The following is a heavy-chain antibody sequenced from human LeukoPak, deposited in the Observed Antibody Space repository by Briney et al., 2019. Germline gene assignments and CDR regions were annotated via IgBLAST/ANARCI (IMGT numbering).Heavy chain of an antibody. CDR1: DASISDYY. D-gene: IGHD5-24*01. CDR2: IYYSGST. Sequence: PSETLSLTCTVSDASISDYYWSWIRQPPGKGLEWIGYIYYSGSTNYNPSLKSRVTISVDTSKNQFSLKLSSVTAADTAVYYCARDGNSRDGYNPFDYWGQGTLVTVSS. J-gene: IGHJ4*02. CDR3: ARDGNSRDGYNPFDY. V-gene: IGHV4-59*01.